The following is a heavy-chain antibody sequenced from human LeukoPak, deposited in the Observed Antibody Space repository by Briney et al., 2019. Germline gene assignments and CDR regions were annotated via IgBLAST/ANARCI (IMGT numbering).Heavy chain of an antibody. CDR2: IYYNGST. J-gene: IGHJ6*02. CDR1: SGSISNYY. D-gene: IGHD6-13*01. V-gene: IGHV4-59*08. CDR3: ARHPRRITASYYYGMDV. Sequence: PSETLSLTCTVSSGSISNYYWSWIRQPPGKGLEWVGYIYYNGSTNYNPSLKSRVTISVDTSKNQFSLKVSSVTAADTAVYYCARHPRRITASYYYGMDVWGQGTTVTVSS.